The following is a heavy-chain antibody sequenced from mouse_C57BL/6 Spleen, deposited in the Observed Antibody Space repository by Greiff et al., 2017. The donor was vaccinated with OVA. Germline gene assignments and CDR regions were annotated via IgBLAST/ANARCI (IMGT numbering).Heavy chain of an antibody. Sequence: EVMLVESEGGLVQPGSSMKLSCTASGFTFSDYYMAWVRQVPEKGLEWVANINYDGSSTYYLDSLKSRFIISRDNAKNILYLQMSSLKSEDTATYYCARDAALHYGNYDWYFDVWGTGTTVTVSS. CDR3: ARDAALHYGNYDWYFDV. CDR2: INYDGSST. CDR1: GFTFSDYY. D-gene: IGHD2-1*01. J-gene: IGHJ1*03. V-gene: IGHV5-16*01.